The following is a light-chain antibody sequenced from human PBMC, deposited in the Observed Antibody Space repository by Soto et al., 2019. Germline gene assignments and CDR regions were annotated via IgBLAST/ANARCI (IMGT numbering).Light chain of an antibody. V-gene: IGKV4-1*01. CDR2: WAS. CDR1: QSVLYSSNNKNY. J-gene: IGKJ1*01. Sequence: DIVMTQSPDSLAVSLGERATINCKSSQSVLYSSNNKNYLAWYQQKPGQPPKLLIYWASTRESGGPDRFSGSGSGTDFTLPISSLQAEDVAVYYCQQYYRTPPAFGQGTKVEIK. CDR3: QQYYRTPPA.